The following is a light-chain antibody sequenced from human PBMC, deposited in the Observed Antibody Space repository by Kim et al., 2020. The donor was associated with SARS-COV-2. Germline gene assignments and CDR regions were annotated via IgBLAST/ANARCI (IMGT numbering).Light chain of an antibody. V-gene: IGLV2-11*01. J-gene: IGLJ3*02. CDR3: CSYAGTYSWV. CDR2: DVN. CDR1: SSDVGGYNY. Sequence: SALTQPRSVSGSPGQSVTISCTGTSSDVGGYNYVSWYQQHPGKAPKVMIYDVNKRRPGVPDRFSGSKSGNTASLTISGLQADDEADYYCCSYAGTYSWVFGGGTQLTVL.